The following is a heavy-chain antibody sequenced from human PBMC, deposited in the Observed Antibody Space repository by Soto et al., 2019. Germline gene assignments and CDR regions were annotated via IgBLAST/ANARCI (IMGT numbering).Heavy chain of an antibody. CDR1: GYTCTSYG. CDR2: IRLYNGNT. CDR3: ARNLTTQNY. Sequence: QVQLVQSGAEVKKPGASVKVSCKASGYTCTSYGISCVRQAPGQGLEWMGWIRLYNGNTNYAQKLQGRATMTTDTSTSTAYMELRRLPSDDTAVDYCARNLTTQNYWGQGTLFTFA. V-gene: IGHV1-18*01. D-gene: IGHD3-22*01. J-gene: IGHJ4*02.